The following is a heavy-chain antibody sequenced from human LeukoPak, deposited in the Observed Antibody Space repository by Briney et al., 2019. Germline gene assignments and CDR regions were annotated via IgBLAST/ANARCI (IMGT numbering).Heavy chain of an antibody. CDR1: GYSISSGYY. J-gene: IGHJ4*02. CDR2: IYHIGST. D-gene: IGHD2-8*01. CDR3: CTRFPLAYEDLGY. V-gene: IGHV4-38-2*01. Sequence: SETLSLTCALSGYSISSGYYWGWIRQPPGKGLEWIGRIYHIGSTYYNPSLKRRVTISADTSTNQFSLKLSSVTAADTAVYYCCTRFPLAYEDLGYCYRGTLVIVSS.